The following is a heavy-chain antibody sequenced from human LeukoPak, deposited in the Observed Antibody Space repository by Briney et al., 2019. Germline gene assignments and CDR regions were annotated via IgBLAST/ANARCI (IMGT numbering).Heavy chain of an antibody. CDR2: IYHSGST. D-gene: IGHD3-16*02. CDR1: GYSISSGYY. J-gene: IGHJ4*02. V-gene: IGHV4-38-2*02. CDR3: ARDAIGVNPDY. Sequence: SETLSLTCTVSGYSISSGYYWGWIRQPPGKGLEWIGSIYHSGSTYYNPSLKSRVTISVDTSKNQFSLKLSSVTAADTAVYYCARDAIGVNPDYWGQGTLVTVSS.